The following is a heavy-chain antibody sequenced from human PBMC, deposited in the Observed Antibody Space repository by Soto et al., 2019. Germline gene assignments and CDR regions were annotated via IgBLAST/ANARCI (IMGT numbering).Heavy chain of an antibody. CDR1: GGTFSSYA. V-gene: IGHV1-69*01. Sequence: QVQLVQSGAEVKKPGSSVKVSCKASGGTFSSYAISWVRQAPGQGLEWMGGIIPIFGTANYAQKLQGRVTITTNEPTSTDYMELSSLRSEDTAVYSCVRRVRGSHGDGDYYYGMDVWGQGTTVTVSS. J-gene: IGHJ6*02. CDR2: IIPIFGTA. D-gene: IGHD3-10*01. CDR3: VRRVRGSHGDGDYYYGMDV.